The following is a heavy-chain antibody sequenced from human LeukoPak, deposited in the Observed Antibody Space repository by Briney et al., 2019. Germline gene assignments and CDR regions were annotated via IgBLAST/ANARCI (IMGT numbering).Heavy chain of an antibody. CDR1: GGSISSGGYS. CDR2: IYYSGST. Sequence: PSETLSLTCAVSGGSISSGGYSWSWVRQPPGKGLEWIGYIYYSGSTYYNPSLKSRVTISVDRSKNQFSLKLSSVTAADTAVYYCARDDVRGLRYFDYWGQGTLVTVSS. J-gene: IGHJ4*02. D-gene: IGHD5-12*01. V-gene: IGHV4-30-2*01. CDR3: ARDDVRGLRYFDY.